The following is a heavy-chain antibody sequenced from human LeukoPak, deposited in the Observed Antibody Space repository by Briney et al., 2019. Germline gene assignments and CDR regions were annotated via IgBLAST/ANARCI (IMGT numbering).Heavy chain of an antibody. V-gene: IGHV3-23*01. CDR2: ISGSGGST. CDR1: GFTFSSYW. J-gene: IGHJ4*02. D-gene: IGHD3-22*01. Sequence: PGGSLRLSCAASGFTFSSYWMSWVRQAPGKGLEWVSAISGSGGSTYYADSVKGRFTISRDNSKNTLYLQMNSLRAEDTAVYYCARDRNYYDSSGYYSDWGQGTLVTVSS. CDR3: ARDRNYYDSSGYYSD.